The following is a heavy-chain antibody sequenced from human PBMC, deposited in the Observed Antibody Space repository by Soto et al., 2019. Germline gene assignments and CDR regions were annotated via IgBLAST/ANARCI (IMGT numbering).Heavy chain of an antibody. CDR3: NRQQLDVPVASAIDY. D-gene: IGHD6-19*01. CDR1: GFTFSGST. Sequence: EVQLVESGGGLVQPGGSLKLSCAASGFTFSGSTIHWVRQTSGKGLEWVGRIPSKTNTYATAYAASVKVRVTISRDDSKNTASLQMDSLKTEDTAVYYCNRQQLDVPVASAIDYWGQGTLVTVSS. J-gene: IGHJ4*02. V-gene: IGHV3-73*02. CDR2: IPSKTNTYAT.